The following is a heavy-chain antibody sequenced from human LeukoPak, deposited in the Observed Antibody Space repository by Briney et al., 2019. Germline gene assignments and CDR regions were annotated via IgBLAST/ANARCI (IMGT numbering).Heavy chain of an antibody. CDR1: GGSFSGYY. J-gene: IGHJ5*02. V-gene: IGHV4-34*01. CDR2: INHSGST. Sequence: PSETLSLTCAVYGGSFSGYYWSWIRQPPGKGLEWIGEINHSGSTNYNPSLKSRVTISVDTSKNQFSLKLSSVTAADTAVYYCARGFLKTGTSSSWFDPWGQGTLVTVSS. D-gene: IGHD1-1*01. CDR3: ARGFLKTGTSSSWFDP.